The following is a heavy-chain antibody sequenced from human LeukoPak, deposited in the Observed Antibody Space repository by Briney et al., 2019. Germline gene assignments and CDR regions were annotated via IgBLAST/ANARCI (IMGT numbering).Heavy chain of an antibody. Sequence: GGSLRLSCAASGFTVSSNYMSWVRQAPGKGLEWVSVIYSGGSTYYADSVKGRFTISRDNSKNALYLQMNSLRAEDTAVYYCAKLGPAALPHDAFDIWGQGTMVTVSS. CDR2: IYSGGST. D-gene: IGHD2-2*01. CDR3: AKLGPAALPHDAFDI. J-gene: IGHJ3*02. CDR1: GFTVSSNY. V-gene: IGHV3-53*01.